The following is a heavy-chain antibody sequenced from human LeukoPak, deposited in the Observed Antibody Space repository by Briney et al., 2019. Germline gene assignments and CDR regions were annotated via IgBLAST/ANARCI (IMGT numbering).Heavy chain of an antibody. Sequence: PSETLSLTCTVSGASVSSGGYYWSWIRQHPGKGLEWIGYIYYSGSTYYNPSLKSRVTISVDTSKNQFSLQLTSVTAADTAVYYCAGVGDQWLALDYWGQGTLVTVSS. CDR3: AGVGDQWLALDY. CDR1: GASVSSGGYY. D-gene: IGHD6-19*01. J-gene: IGHJ4*02. V-gene: IGHV4-31*03. CDR2: IYYSGST.